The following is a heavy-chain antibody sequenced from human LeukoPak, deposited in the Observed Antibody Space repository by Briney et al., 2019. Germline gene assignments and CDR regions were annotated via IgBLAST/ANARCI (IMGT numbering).Heavy chain of an antibody. CDR1: GGSISSGGYS. CDR2: IYYSGST. CDR3: ARGVVVPAVPLNWFDP. J-gene: IGHJ5*02. V-gene: IGHV4-31*03. Sequence: SETLSLTCTVSGGSISSGGYSWSWIRQHPGKGLEWIGYIYYSGSTYYNPSLKSRVTISVDTSKNQFSLKLSSVTAADTAVYYCARGVVVPAVPLNWFDPWGQGTLVTVSS. D-gene: IGHD2-2*01.